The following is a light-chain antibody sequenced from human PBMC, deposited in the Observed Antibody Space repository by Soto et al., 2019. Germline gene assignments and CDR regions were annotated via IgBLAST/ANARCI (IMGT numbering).Light chain of an antibody. CDR1: QTIGTF. CDR3: QQSTISPLT. J-gene: IGKJ4*01. V-gene: IGKV1-39*01. Sequence: DVQMTQSPSSLSASVGDRVTINCRAGQTIGTFLNWYQHKSGEATKVLIYDASTLQSGVPSRFSGRGSATDFSRTSICLQPEEFATYYCQQSTISPLTFGGGTKVEIK. CDR2: DAS.